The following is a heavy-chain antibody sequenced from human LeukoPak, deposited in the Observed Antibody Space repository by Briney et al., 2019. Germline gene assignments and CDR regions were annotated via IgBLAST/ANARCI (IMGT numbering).Heavy chain of an antibody. V-gene: IGHV1-69*13. Sequence: SVKVSCKASGGTFNSYAISWVRQAPGQGLEWMGGIIPIFGTANYAQKFQGRVTITADESTSTAYMELSSLRSEDTAVFYCARVIQLPNEYFQHWGQGTLVTDSS. D-gene: IGHD2-2*01. J-gene: IGHJ1*01. CDR1: GGTFNSYA. CDR2: IIPIFGTA. CDR3: ARVIQLPNEYFQH.